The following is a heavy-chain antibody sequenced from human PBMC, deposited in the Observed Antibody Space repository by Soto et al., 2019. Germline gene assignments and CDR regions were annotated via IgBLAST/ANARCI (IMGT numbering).Heavy chain of an antibody. CDR1: GYTFTSYG. V-gene: IGHV1-18*01. J-gene: IGHJ6*02. CDR3: ASVSMVRGVPYYYYDMDV. CDR2: ISAYNGNT. Sequence: ASVKVSCKASGYTFTSYGISWVRQAPGQGLEWMGWISAYNGNTNYAQKFQGRVTMTTDESTSTAYMELSSLRSEDTAVYYCASVSMVRGVPYYYYDMDVWGQGTTVTVSS. D-gene: IGHD3-10*01.